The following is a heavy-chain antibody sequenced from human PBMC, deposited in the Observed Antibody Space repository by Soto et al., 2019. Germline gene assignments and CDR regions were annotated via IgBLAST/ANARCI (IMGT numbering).Heavy chain of an antibody. D-gene: IGHD3-10*01. J-gene: IGHJ6*02. CDR3: ARYYGSGRGPKSGMDG. Sequence: QVQLVQSGTEVKKPGASVKVSCKGSGYIFNIYDISWVRQAPGQGLEWMGRISADNGNTNYAQKLQGRVTMTTDTSTSTAYMELTSLRSEDTAVYYCARYYGSGRGPKSGMDGGGQGTTVTVSS. CDR2: ISADNGNT. CDR1: GYIFNIYD. V-gene: IGHV1-18*01.